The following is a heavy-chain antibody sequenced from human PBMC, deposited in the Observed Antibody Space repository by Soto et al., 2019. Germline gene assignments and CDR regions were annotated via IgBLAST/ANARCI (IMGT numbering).Heavy chain of an antibody. CDR3: ARDPNPFSLGY. J-gene: IGHJ4*02. Sequence: EVQLVESGGGLVQPGGSLRLSCAASGFTVSSNYMSWVRQAPGKGLEWVSVIYSGGSTYYADSVKGRFTISRDNSKNTLYLQMNSLRAEDTAVYYCARDPNPFSLGYWGQGTLVTVSS. D-gene: IGHD7-27*01. CDR2: IYSGGST. V-gene: IGHV3-66*01. CDR1: GFTVSSNY.